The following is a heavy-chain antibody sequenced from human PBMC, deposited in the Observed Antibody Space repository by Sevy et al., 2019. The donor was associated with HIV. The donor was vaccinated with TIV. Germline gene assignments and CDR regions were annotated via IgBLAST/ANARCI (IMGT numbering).Heavy chain of an antibody. CDR3: AREGTRTGRVFDY. CDR2: TYYRAKWYI. J-gene: IGHJ4*02. CDR1: GDSVSSNSAA. Sequence: QSQTLSLTCGISGDSVSSNSAAWNWIRQSPSRGLEWLGRTYYRAKWYIVYAESVKSRITINPDTSRNHFSLQLNSLSFEDTAVYYCAREGTRTGRVFDYWGRGTLVTVSS. D-gene: IGHD4-17*01. V-gene: IGHV6-1*01.